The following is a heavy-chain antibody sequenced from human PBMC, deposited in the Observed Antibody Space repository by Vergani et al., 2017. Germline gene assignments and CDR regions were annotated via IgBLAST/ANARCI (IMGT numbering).Heavy chain of an antibody. J-gene: IGHJ4*01. Sequence: QVQLVQSGGGVVQPGGSLRLSCVASGFTFNRYGMQWVRQAPGKGLEWVAYVFFDGSNEYYADSVKGRFIVSRDNSNHALYLKMNSLRTEDTAVYYCARDLAYCHEGSCALWGQGSVVTGSS. D-gene: IGHD2-15*01. CDR2: VFFDGSNE. CDR1: GFTFNRYG. V-gene: IGHV3-30*02. CDR3: ARDLAYCHEGSCAL.